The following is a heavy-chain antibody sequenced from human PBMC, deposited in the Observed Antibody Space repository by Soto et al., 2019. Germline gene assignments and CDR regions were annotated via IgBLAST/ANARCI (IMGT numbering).Heavy chain of an antibody. D-gene: IGHD3-3*01. V-gene: IGHV4-4*02. Sequence: PSETLSLTCDVSGGSITTGHWWTWVRQSPGKGLEWIGEIYQSGITNYNPSLNSRLSISMDQSKNQFSLKLTSVTAADTALYFCARGFRFSDNSDNDRIYFYYGLNVWGQGTTVTVSS. CDR3: ARGFRFSDNSDNDRIYFYYGLNV. J-gene: IGHJ6*02. CDR1: GGSITTGHW. CDR2: IYQSGIT.